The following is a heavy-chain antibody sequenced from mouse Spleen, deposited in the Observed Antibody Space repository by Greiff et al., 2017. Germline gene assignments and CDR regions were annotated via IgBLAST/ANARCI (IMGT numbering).Heavy chain of an antibody. D-gene: IGHD4-1*01. Sequence: QVHVKQPGAELVRPGASVKLSCKASGYTFTSYWINWVKQRPGQGLEWIGNIYPSDSYTNYNQKFKDKATLTVDKSSSTAYMQLSSPTSEDSAVYYCTSANWDPAWFAYWGQGTLVTVSA. J-gene: IGHJ3*01. CDR3: TSANWDPAWFAY. CDR2: IYPSDSYT. CDR1: GYTFTSYW. V-gene: IGHV1-69*02.